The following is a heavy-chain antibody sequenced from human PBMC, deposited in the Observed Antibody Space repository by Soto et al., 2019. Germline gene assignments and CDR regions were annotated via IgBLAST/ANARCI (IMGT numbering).Heavy chain of an antibody. J-gene: IGHJ5*02. CDR3: AKCLFRWGSGPQNWFDP. V-gene: IGHV3-23*01. CDR2: ISGSGGST. D-gene: IGHD3-10*01. CDR1: GFTFSSYA. Sequence: PGGSLRLSCAASGFTFSSYAMSWVRQAPGKGLEWVSAISGSGGSTYYADSVKGRFTISRDNSKNTLYLQMNSLRAEDTAVYYCAKCLFRWGSGPQNWFDPWGQGTLVTVSS.